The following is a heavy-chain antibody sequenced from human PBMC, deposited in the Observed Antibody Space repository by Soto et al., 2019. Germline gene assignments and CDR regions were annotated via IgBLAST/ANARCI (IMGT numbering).Heavy chain of an antibody. Sequence: GGSLRLSCVASGFSFTEYSMTWVRQAPGKGLEWVSTISGRDLRTYYAASVRGRFTISRDNAKKTHYLQMNSLRAEDTALYYCASSSYYDAFDRWGQGTKVTVSS. V-gene: IGHV3-23*01. J-gene: IGHJ3*02. D-gene: IGHD6-13*01. CDR3: ASSSYYDAFDR. CDR1: GFSFTEYS. CDR2: ISGRDLRT.